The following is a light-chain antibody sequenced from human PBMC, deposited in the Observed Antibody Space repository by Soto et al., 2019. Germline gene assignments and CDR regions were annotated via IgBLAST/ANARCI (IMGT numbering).Light chain of an antibody. CDR3: CSYAGTTTWV. Sequence: QSALTQPASVSGSPGQSITISCTGTSSDVGSHNFVSWYQQRPGKAPKLMIFEVTKRPSGVSSCFSASKSGNTASLTISGVQAEDEADYYCCSYAGTTTWVFGGGTKVTVL. V-gene: IGLV2-23*02. CDR2: EVT. J-gene: IGLJ2*01. CDR1: SSDVGSHNF.